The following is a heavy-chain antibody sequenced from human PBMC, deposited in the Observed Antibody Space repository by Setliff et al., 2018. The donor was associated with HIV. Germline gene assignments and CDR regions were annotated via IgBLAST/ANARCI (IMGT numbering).Heavy chain of an antibody. CDR2: VYYTGTS. V-gene: IGHV4-31*03. J-gene: IGHJ1*01. CDR3: ARGESTTWDLAEYFQH. CDR1: GVSVSSGGYY. Sequence: SETLSLTCTVSGVSVSSGGYYWSWIRQHSGKGLEWIGYVYYTGTSYFNPSLKSRITISVDTSKNHFSLKLGFVTAADTAVYYCARGESTTWDLAEYFQHWGHGTLVTVS. D-gene: IGHD2-2*01.